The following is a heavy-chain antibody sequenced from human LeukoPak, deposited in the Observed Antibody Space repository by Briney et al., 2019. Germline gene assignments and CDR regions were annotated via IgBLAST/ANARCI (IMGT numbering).Heavy chain of an antibody. V-gene: IGHV3-23*01. CDR3: AMLGITMIVVNY. CDR2: ISGSGGST. D-gene: IGHD3-22*01. Sequence: LSGGSLRLSCAASGFTLSSYAMSWVRQAPGKGLEWVSAISGSGGSTYYADSVKGRFTISRDNSKNTLYLQMNSLRAEDTAVYYCAMLGITMIVVNYWGQGTLVTVSS. J-gene: IGHJ4*02. CDR1: GFTLSSYA.